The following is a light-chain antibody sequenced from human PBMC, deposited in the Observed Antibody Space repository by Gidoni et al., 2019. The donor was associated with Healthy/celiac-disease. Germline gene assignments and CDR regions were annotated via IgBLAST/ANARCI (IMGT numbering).Light chain of an antibody. CDR2: WAS. V-gene: IGKV4-1*01. Sequence: DIVMTQSPDSLVVSLGERATINCKSSQSVLYSSNNKNYLAWYQHKPGQPPKLLIYWASTRESGVPDRFSGSGSGTDFTLTISSLQAEDVAVYYCQQYYSTPGITFGQGTRLEIK. CDR1: QSVLYSSNNKNY. J-gene: IGKJ5*01. CDR3: QQYYSTPGIT.